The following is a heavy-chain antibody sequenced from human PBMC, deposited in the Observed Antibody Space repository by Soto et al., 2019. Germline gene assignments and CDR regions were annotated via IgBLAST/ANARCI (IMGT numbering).Heavy chain of an antibody. CDR1: GFTFSSYA. D-gene: IGHD6-13*01. J-gene: IGHJ6*02. CDR3: VAATQNYYYYYGMDV. CDR2: ISGSGGST. Sequence: SLRLSCAASGFTFSSYAMSWVRQAPGKGLEWVSAISGSGGSTYYADSVKGRFTISRDNSKNTLYLQMNSLRAEDTAVYYCVAATQNYYYYYGMDVRGQRTTVTVSS. V-gene: IGHV3-23*01.